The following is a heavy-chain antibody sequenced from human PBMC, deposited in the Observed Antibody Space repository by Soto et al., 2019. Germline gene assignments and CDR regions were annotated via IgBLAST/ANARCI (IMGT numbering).Heavy chain of an antibody. V-gene: IGHV3-23*01. Sequence: EVQLLESGGGLVQPGGSLRLSCAASGFTFSNYAMSWVRQAPGKGLEWVASITGSDVTTYYADSVKGRVTISRDNSRNTLYLQMNRLRGEDTGVYYCAKATHNGERGYCTSTSCAGEYFQELGQGALVAVSS. CDR3: AKATHNGERGYCTSTSCAGEYFQE. CDR1: GFTFSNYA. D-gene: IGHD2-2*01. CDR2: ITGSDVTT. J-gene: IGHJ1*01.